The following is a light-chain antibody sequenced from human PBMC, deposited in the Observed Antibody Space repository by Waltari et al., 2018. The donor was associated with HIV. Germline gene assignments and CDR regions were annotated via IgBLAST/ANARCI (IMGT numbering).Light chain of an antibody. CDR2: EVS. J-gene: IGLJ2*01. V-gene: IGLV2-8*01. CDR1: SSDVGAYKY. Sequence: QSALTQPPSASGSPGQSVTISCTGTSSDVGAYKYVSWYQQHPGKAPKLVICEVSKRPAGVPDRFAGSKSGNTASLTGSGLQAEDEADYYCTSYGGSNNVLFGGGTKLTVL. CDR3: TSYGGSNNVL.